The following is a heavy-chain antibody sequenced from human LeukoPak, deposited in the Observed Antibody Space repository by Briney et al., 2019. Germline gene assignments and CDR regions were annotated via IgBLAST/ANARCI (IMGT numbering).Heavy chain of an antibody. V-gene: IGHV4-59*01. CDR1: GGSISSYY. D-gene: IGHD2-15*01. CDR2: IYYSGST. CDR3: ARAPGDCSGGSCYYYYYYYYMDV. Sequence: SETLSLTCTVSGGSISSYYWSWLRQPPGKGLEWIGYIYYSGSTDYNPSLKSRVTISVDTSKNQFSLKLSSVTAADTAVYYCARAPGDCSGGSCYYYYYYYYMDVWGKGTTVTVSS. J-gene: IGHJ6*03.